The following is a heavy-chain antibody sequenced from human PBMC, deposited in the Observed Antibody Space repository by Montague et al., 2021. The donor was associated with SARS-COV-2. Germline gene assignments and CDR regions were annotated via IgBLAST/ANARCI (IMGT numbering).Heavy chain of an antibody. CDR2: IYASGNT. J-gene: IGHJ3*02. Sequence: SETLSLTCTVSGGSISNYYWSWIRQPAGKGLEWSGRIYASGNTNYNPSLKSRVTMSVDTSKNQFSLKLSSVTAADKAVYYCARDRPRSYYYDSSGSDAFDIWGQGTMVTVSS. V-gene: IGHV4-4*07. CDR3: ARDRPRSYYYDSSGSDAFDI. CDR1: GGSISNYY. D-gene: IGHD3-22*01.